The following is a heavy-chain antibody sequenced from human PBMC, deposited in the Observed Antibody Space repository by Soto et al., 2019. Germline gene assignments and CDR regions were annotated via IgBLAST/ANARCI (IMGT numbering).Heavy chain of an antibody. D-gene: IGHD6-19*01. CDR1: GGSFSGYY. J-gene: IGHJ4*02. CDR3: ARGSGYSSGWYYFDY. V-gene: IGHV4-34*01. Sequence: ETLSLTCAVYGGSFSGYYWSWIRQPPGKGLEWIGEINHSGSTNYNPSLKSRVTMSVDTSKNQLSLKLSSVTAADTAVYYCARGSGYSSGWYYFDYWGQGTLVTVSS. CDR2: INHSGST.